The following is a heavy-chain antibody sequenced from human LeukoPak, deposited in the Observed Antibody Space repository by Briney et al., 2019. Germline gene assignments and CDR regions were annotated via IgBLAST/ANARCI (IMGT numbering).Heavy chain of an antibody. V-gene: IGHV4-38-2*02. D-gene: IGHD3-16*02. CDR2: IYHSGST. CDR1: GYAISSGYF. CDR3: AGAYDYVWGSYRRSPNAFDI. J-gene: IGHJ3*02. Sequence: PSETLSLTCSVSGYAISSGYFWGWIRQPPGKGLEWIGTIYHSGSTYYNPSLKSRVTISVDTSKNQFSLKLSSVTAADTAVYYCAGAYDYVWGSYRRSPNAFDIWGQGTMVTVSS.